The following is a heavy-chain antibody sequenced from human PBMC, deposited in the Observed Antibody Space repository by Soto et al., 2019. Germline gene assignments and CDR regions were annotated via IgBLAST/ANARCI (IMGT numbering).Heavy chain of an antibody. CDR1: GGSVNSDIYY. Sequence: QVQLQESGPGLVKPSETLSLTCTVSGGSVNSDIYYWSWIRQPPGKGLEWIGFIYYTGRANYKPSLKSQVTISIDTSKNQFSLKRFSVTAADTAVYYCAGGVGPGLTAYFDYWGQGTLVTVSS. D-gene: IGHD2-15*01. J-gene: IGHJ4*02. CDR3: AGGVGPGLTAYFDY. CDR2: IYYTGRA. V-gene: IGHV4-61*01.